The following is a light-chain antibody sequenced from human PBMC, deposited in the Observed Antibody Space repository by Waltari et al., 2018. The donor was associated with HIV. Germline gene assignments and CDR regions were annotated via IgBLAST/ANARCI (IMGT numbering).Light chain of an antibody. V-gene: IGLV2-14*03. Sequence: QSALTQPASVSGSPGQSITLSCTGTGSDVGGYNSASWYQQHPGKAPKLMSYDVSNRPSGVSNRVYGSKSGNTASLTISGLQAEDEADYYCSSYTSSSPYAFGTGTKVTVL. CDR1: GSDVGGYNS. CDR2: DVS. J-gene: IGLJ1*01. CDR3: SSYTSSSPYA.